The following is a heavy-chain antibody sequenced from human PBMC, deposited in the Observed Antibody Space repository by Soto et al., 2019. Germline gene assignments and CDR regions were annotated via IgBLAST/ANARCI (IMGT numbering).Heavy chain of an antibody. CDR3: ARKTGYYDSSASDNGLADAFDI. D-gene: IGHD3-22*01. CDR2: ISSSRAYV. CDR1: GFTFGSYS. V-gene: IGHV3-21*01. J-gene: IGHJ3*02. Sequence: EVQLVESGGGLVRPGGSLRLSCAASGFTFGSYSMNWVRQAPGKGLEWVSNISSSRAYVYYADSLKGRFTVSRDNAKNALYLHMNSLRAEDTAVYYCARKTGYYDSSASDNGLADAFDIWGQGTMVTVSS.